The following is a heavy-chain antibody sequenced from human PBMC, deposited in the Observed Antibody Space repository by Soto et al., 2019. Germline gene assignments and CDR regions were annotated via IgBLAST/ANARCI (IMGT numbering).Heavy chain of an antibody. CDR1: GYTFTSYG. CDR3: ARVRNLYGFGWFDP. D-gene: IGHD4-17*01. Sequence: ASVKVSCKASGYTFTSYGISWVRQAPGQGLEWMGWISAYNGNTNYAQKLQGRVTMTTDTSTSTAYMELRSLRSDDTAVYYCARVRNLYGFGWFDPWGQGTLVTVSS. V-gene: IGHV1-18*01. CDR2: ISAYNGNT. J-gene: IGHJ5*02.